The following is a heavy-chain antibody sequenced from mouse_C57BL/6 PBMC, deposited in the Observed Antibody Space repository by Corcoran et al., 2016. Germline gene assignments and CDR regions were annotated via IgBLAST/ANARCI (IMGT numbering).Heavy chain of an antibody. J-gene: IGHJ3*01. CDR1: GYTFTDYY. V-gene: IGHV1-26*01. D-gene: IGHD2-3*01. CDR3: ARSDGYYEWFAY. Sequence: EVQLQQSGPELVKPGASVKISCKASGYTFTDYYMNWVKQSHGKSLEWIGDINPNNGGTSYNQKFKGKATLTVDKSSSTDYMELRSLTSEDSAVYYCARSDGYYEWFAYWGQGTLVTVSA. CDR2: INPNNGGT.